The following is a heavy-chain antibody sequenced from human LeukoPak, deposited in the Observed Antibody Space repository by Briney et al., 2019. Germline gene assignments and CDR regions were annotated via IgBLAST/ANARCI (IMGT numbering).Heavy chain of an antibody. CDR2: ISYDGSNK. Sequence: GGSLRLSCAASGFTFSSYAMHWVRQAPGKGLEWVAVISYDGSNKYYADSVKGRFTISRDNSKNTLYLQMNSLRAEDTAVYYCASQYYYDSSGYLHAFDIWGQGTMVTVSS. J-gene: IGHJ3*02. V-gene: IGHV3-30-3*01. D-gene: IGHD3-22*01. CDR3: ASQYYYDSSGYLHAFDI. CDR1: GFTFSSYA.